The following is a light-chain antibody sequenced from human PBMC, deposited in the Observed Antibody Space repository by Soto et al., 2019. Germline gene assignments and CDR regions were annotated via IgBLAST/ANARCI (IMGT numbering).Light chain of an antibody. CDR3: QQYASSPLT. J-gene: IGKJ2*01. CDR2: GAS. Sequence: EIVLTQSPGTLSLSPGEGATLSCRASQSVSSSYVAWYQQKPGQAPRLLIYGASTRATGIPDRFSGSGSGTDFTLTIGRLEPEDFAVYYCQQYASSPLTFGQGTELEI. CDR1: QSVSSSY. V-gene: IGKV3-20*01.